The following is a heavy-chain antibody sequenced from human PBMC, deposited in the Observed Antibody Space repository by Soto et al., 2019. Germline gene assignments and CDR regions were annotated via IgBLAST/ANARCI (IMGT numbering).Heavy chain of an antibody. CDR1: GGSISSGGYS. Sequence: SETLSLTCAVSGGSISSGGYSWSWIRQPPGKGLEWIGYIYHSGSTYYNPSLKSRVTISVDRSKNQFSLKLSSVTAADTAVYYCARAYYYDSSGQDAFDIWGQRTMVTVSS. V-gene: IGHV4-30-2*01. CDR2: IYHSGST. D-gene: IGHD3-22*01. CDR3: ARAYYYDSSGQDAFDI. J-gene: IGHJ3*02.